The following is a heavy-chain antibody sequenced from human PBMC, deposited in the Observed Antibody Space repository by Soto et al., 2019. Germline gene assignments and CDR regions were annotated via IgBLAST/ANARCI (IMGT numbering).Heavy chain of an antibody. CDR2: IYHSGST. CDR1: GGSISSSNW. CDR3: AREVYCSGGSCYSGVYYFDY. Sequence: QVQLQESGPGLVKPSGTLSLTCAVSGGSISSSNWWSWVRQPPGKGLEWIGEIYHSGSTNYNPSLKSRVTISVDKSKNQFSLKLSSVTAADTAVYYCAREVYCSGGSCYSGVYYFDYWGQGTLVTVSS. V-gene: IGHV4-4*02. J-gene: IGHJ4*02. D-gene: IGHD2-15*01.